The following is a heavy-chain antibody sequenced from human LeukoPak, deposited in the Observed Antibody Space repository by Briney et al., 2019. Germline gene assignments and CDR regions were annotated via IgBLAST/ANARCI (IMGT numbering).Heavy chain of an antibody. CDR3: ASGKRRDAFDI. CDR2: ISSNINTI. Sequence: GGSLRLSCVASGFTFSSYEMNWVRQAPGKGLEWVSYISSNINTIYYADSVKGRFTISRDNAKNSLYLQMNSLRAEDTAVYYCASGKRRDAFDIWGQRTMVTVSS. V-gene: IGHV3-48*03. D-gene: IGHD1-1*01. CDR1: GFTFSSYE. J-gene: IGHJ3*02.